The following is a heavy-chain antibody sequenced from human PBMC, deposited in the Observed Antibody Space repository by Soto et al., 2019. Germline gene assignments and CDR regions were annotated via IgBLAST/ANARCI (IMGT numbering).Heavy chain of an antibody. V-gene: IGHV3-74*01. J-gene: IGHJ6*02. Sequence: GGSLRLSCAASGFTFSSYWMHWVRQAPGKGLVWVSRINSDGSSTSYADSVKGRFTISRDNAKNTLYLQMNSLRAEGTAVYYCARGYCSSTSCYTLRYYYGMDVWGQGTTVTVSS. CDR1: GFTFSSYW. D-gene: IGHD2-2*02. CDR3: ARGYCSSTSCYTLRYYYGMDV. CDR2: INSDGSST.